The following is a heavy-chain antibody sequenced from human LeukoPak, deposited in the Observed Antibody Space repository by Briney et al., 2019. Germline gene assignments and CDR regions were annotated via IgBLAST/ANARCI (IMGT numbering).Heavy chain of an antibody. D-gene: IGHD4-23*01. Sequence: SETLSLTCTVSGGSVSSDYYWSWIRQPPGKGLEWIGLISYSGSTYYNPSLKSRVTISVDTSKNQFSLKLTSVTAADTAVYYCARNSHYYYYMDVWGIGTTVTVSS. CDR1: GGSVSSDYY. CDR3: ARNSHYYYYMDV. V-gene: IGHV4-30-4*08. J-gene: IGHJ6*03. CDR2: ISYSGST.